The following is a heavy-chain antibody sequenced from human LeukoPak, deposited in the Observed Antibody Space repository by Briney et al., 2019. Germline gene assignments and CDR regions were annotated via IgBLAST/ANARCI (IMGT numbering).Heavy chain of an antibody. D-gene: IGHD2-21*02. CDR1: GYTFTGYY. J-gene: IGHJ6*02. V-gene: IGHV1-2*04. CDR2: INPNSGGT. Sequence: GASVKVSCKASGYTFTGYYMHWVRQAPGQGLEWMGWINPNSGGTNYAQKFQGWVTMTRDTSISTAYMELSRLRSDDTAVYYCARAALKVVTAPMDGMDVWGQGTTVTVSS. CDR3: ARAALKVVTAPMDGMDV.